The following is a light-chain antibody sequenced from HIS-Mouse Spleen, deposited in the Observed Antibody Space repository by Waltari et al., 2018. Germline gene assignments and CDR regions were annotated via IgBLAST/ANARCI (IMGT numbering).Light chain of an antibody. CDR1: QSVSSY. J-gene: IGKJ3*01. V-gene: IGKV3-11*01. CDR2: DAS. CDR3: QQRSNWPPFT. Sequence: EIVLTQSPATLSLSPGERATLSCRASQSVSSYLAWYQQKPGQAPRLLIYDASNRATGIPARFSGSGSETDFTLTISSLEPEDIAVYYCQQRSNWPPFTFGPGTKVDIK.